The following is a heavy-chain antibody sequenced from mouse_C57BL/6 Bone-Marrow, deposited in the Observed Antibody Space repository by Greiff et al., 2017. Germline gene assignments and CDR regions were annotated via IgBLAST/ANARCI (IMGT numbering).Heavy chain of an antibody. J-gene: IGHJ2*01. CDR2: IYPGNSDT. CDR1: GYTFTSYW. V-gene: IGHV1-5*01. CDR3: ALITTVVKGVFDY. Sequence: VQLKESGTVLARPGASVKMSCKTSGYTFTSYWMHWVKQRPGQGLEWIGAIYPGNSDTSYNQKFKGKAKLTAVTSASTAYMELSSLTNEDSAVYYCALITTVVKGVFDYWGQGTTLTVSS. D-gene: IGHD1-1*01.